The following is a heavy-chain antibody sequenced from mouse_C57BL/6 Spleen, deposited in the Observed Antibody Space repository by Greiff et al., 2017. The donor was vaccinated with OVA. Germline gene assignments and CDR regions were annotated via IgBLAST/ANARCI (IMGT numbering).Heavy chain of an antibody. J-gene: IGHJ2*01. CDR1: GFTFSSYA. D-gene: IGHD2-4*01. CDR3: ARVYDYDGDYFDY. CDR2: ISDGGSYT. V-gene: IGHV5-4*03. Sequence: EVKVVESGGGLVKPGGSLKLSCAASGFTFSSYAMSWVRQTPEKRLEWVATISDGGSYTYYPDNVKGRFTISRDNAKNNLYLQMSHLKSEDTAMYYCARVYDYDGDYFDYWGQGTTLTVSS.